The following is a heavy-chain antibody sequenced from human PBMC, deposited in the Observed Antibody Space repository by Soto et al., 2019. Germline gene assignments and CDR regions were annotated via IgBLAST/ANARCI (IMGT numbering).Heavy chain of an antibody. V-gene: IGHV4-34*01. CDR2: INHSGST. CDR1: GGSFSGYY. D-gene: IGHD4-17*01. CDR3: ASPQGWANNGDYNF. Sequence: PSETLSLTCAVYGGSFSGYYWSWIRKPPGKGLEWIGEINHSGSTNYNPSLKSRVTISVDTSKNQFSLKLSSVTAADTAVYYCASPQGWANNGDYNFWGQGTLVTVSS. J-gene: IGHJ4*02.